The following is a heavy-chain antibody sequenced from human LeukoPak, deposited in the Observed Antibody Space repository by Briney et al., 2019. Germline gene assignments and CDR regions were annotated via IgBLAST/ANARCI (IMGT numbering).Heavy chain of an antibody. CDR1: GFTFSSYW. D-gene: IGHD2-21*01. J-gene: IGHJ3*02. V-gene: IGHV3-7*04. CDR2: IKQDGSEK. Sequence: GGSLRLSCAASGFTFSSYWMSWVRQAPGKGLEWVANIKQDGSEKYYVDSVKGRFTISRDNAKNSLYLQMNSLRAEDTAVYYCARVCGGDCRDAFDIWGQGTMVTVSS. CDR3: ARVCGGDCRDAFDI.